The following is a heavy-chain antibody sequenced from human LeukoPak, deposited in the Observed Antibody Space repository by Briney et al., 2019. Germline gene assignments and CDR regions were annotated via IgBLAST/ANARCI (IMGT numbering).Heavy chain of an antibody. V-gene: IGHV3-30*04. CDR2: ISYDGSNK. D-gene: IGHD5-18*01. Sequence: PGGSLRLSCAASGFTFSSYATHWVRQAPGKGLEWVAVISYDGSNKYYADSVKGRFTISRDNSKNTLYLQMNSLRAEDTAVYYCARDSGGYSYGGLDYWGQGTLVTVSS. CDR1: GFTFSSYA. J-gene: IGHJ4*02. CDR3: ARDSGGYSYGGLDY.